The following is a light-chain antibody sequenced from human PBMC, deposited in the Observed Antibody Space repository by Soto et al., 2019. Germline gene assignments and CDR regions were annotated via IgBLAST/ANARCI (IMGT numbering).Light chain of an antibody. V-gene: IGKV1-39*01. CDR2: AAS. J-gene: IGKJ1*01. CDR3: QQSYSTLWT. CDR1: QSISSY. Sequence: DIQMTQSPSSLSASVVDRVTLTCRASQSISSYLNWYQQKPGKAPKLLIYAASSLQSGVPSRFSGSGSGTDFTLTISSLQPEDFATYYCQQSYSTLWTFGQGTKVDI.